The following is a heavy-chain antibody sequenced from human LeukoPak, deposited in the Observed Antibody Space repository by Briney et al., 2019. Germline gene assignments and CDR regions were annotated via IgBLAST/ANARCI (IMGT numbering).Heavy chain of an antibody. Sequence: SETLSLTCTVSGGSISSYYWSWIRQPPGKGLEWIGYIYYSGCTNYNPSLKSRVTISVDTSKNQFSLKLSSVTAADTAVYYCASAAGRSGYLPFDYWGQGTLVTVSS. J-gene: IGHJ4*02. CDR2: IYYSGCT. V-gene: IGHV4-59*01. D-gene: IGHD3-3*01. CDR3: ASAAGRSGYLPFDY. CDR1: GGSISSYY.